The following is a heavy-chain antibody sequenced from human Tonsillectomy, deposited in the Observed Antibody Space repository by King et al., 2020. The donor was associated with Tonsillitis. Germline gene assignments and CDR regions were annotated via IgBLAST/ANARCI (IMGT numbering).Heavy chain of an antibody. CDR1: GGSISSGGYY. Sequence: QLQESGPGLVKPSQTLSLTCTVSGGSISSGGYYWSWIRQHPGKGLEWIGYIYYSGSTYYNTSLKSRVTISVDTSKNQFSLKLSSVTAADTAVYYCARVGITMVRGVIGWFDPWGQGTLVTVSS. CDR2: IYYSGST. V-gene: IGHV4-31*03. D-gene: IGHD3-10*01. CDR3: ARVGITMVRGVIGWFDP. J-gene: IGHJ5*02.